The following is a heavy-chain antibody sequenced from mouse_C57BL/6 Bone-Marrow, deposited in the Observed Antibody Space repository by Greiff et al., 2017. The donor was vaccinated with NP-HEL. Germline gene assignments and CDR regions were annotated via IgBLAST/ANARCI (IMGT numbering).Heavy chain of an antibody. D-gene: IGHD1-1*01. CDR2: IYPGDGDT. J-gene: IGHJ4*01. V-gene: IGHV1-82*01. CDR1: GYAFSSSW. CDR3: ARKGGNLDY. Sequence: QVQLQQSGPELVKPGASVKISCKASGYAFSSSWMNWVKQRPGKGLEWIGRIYPGDGDTNYNGKFKGKATLTADKSSSTAYMQLSSLTSEDSAVYFCARKGGNLDYWGQGTSGTVSS.